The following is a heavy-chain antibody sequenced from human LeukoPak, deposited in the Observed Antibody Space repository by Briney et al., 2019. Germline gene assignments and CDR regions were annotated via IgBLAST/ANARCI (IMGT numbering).Heavy chain of an antibody. CDR3: ARSGEITTVTTTPNWFDP. D-gene: IGHD4-17*01. V-gene: IGHV4-34*01. CDR1: GGSFSGYY. CDR2: INHSGST. J-gene: IGHJ5*02. Sequence: PSETLSLTCAVYGGSFSGYYWSWIRQPPGKGLEWIGEINHSGSTNYNPSLKSRVTISVDTSKNQFSLKLSSVTAADTAVYYCARSGEITTVTTTPNWFDPWGQGTLVTVSS.